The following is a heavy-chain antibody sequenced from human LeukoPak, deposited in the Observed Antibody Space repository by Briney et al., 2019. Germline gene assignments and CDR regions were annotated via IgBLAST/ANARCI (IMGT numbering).Heavy chain of an antibody. Sequence: SETLSLTCTVSGGSISSYCWSWIRQPAGKGLEWIWPIYTSGSTNYNPSLKSRLTVSEDTSMNQYSLKLSSVTAADTAMYYCARALSSWFDCWGEGTLVTVS. CDR3: ARALSSWFDC. D-gene: IGHD6-13*01. CDR1: GGSISSYC. CDR2: IYTSGST. J-gene: IGHJ4*02. V-gene: IGHV4-4*07.